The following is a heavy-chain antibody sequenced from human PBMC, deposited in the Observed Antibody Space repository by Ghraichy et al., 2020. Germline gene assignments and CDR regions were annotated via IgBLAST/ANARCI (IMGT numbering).Heavy chain of an antibody. CDR3: ARASRVVRFYYYDGMDV. V-gene: IGHV3-48*02. Sequence: GESLNISCVGSGFTFGDYNLNWVRQSPGKGLEWISYISTSSRSIFYADSVKGRFTISRDNAQNSLFLQMKSLRDEDTAVYYCARASRVVRFYYYDGMDVWSQGTTVTVSS. CDR1: GFTFGDYN. J-gene: IGHJ6*02. CDR2: ISTSSRSI. D-gene: IGHD4-23*01.